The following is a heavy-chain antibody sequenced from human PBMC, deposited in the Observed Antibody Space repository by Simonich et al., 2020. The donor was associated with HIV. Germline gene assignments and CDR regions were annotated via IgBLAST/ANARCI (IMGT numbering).Heavy chain of an antibody. Sequence: QVQLQQWGAGLLKPSETLSLTCAVYGGSFSGDYWSWIRQPPGKGREWIGEINHSGSNNYNPSLKSRVTISVDTSKNQFSLKLSSVTAADTAVYYCARGNAFDIWGQGTMVTVSS. V-gene: IGHV4-34*01. CDR2: INHSGSN. J-gene: IGHJ3*02. CDR1: GGSFSGDY. CDR3: ARGNAFDI.